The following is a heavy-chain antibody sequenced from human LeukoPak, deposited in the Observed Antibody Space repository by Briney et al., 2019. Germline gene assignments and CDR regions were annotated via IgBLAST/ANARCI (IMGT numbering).Heavy chain of an antibody. J-gene: IGHJ4*02. Sequence: GGSLRLSCAASGFTFSSYCMNWVRQAPGKGLEWVSSISSSSSYIYYADLVKRRLNISRDNDKHSLYLQMNSLRAEDTAVYYCASPRIAAAGTGSSFYYWGQRTLVTVSS. CDR1: GFTFSSYC. CDR2: ISSSSSYI. CDR3: ASPRIAAAGTGSSFYY. V-gene: IGHV3-21*01. D-gene: IGHD6-13*01.